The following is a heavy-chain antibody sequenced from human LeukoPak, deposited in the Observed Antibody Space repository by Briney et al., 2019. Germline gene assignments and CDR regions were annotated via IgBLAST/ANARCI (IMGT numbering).Heavy chain of an antibody. D-gene: IGHD3-16*01. CDR1: GYTFTSYG. Sequence: ASVKVSCKASGYTFTSYGISWVRQAPGQGLEWMGWISAYNGNTNYAQKLQGRVTMTTDTSTSTAYMELRSLRSDDTAVYYCTTDLGGGGIVTLDYWGQGTLVTVSS. CDR3: TTDLGGGGIVTLDY. V-gene: IGHV1-18*01. J-gene: IGHJ4*02. CDR2: ISAYNGNT.